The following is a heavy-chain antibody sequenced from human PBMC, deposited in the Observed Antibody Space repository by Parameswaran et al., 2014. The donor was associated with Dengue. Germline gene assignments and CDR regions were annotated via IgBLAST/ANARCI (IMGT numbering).Heavy chain of an antibody. CDR3: ARPAAAGNEDY. Sequence: PGKGLEWVSSISSSSSYIYYADSVKGRFTISRDNAKNSLYLQMNSLRAEDTAVYYCARPAAAGNEDYWGQGTLVTVS. J-gene: IGHJ4*02. CDR2: ISSSSSYI. D-gene: IGHD6-13*01. V-gene: IGHV3-21*01.